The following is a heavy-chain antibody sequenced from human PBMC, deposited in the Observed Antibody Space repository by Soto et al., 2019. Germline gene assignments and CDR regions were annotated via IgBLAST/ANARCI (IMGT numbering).Heavy chain of an antibody. CDR1: GFTFSSYG. D-gene: IGHD6-19*01. Sequence: GGSLRLACAASGFTFSSYGLHWVRQARGRGLEWVAGISYDGSNKYYADSVKGRFTISRDNSKNTLYLQMNSLRAEDTAVYYCAKDPSRGWRGGFDYRGQGT. J-gene: IGHJ4*02. CDR2: ISYDGSNK. CDR3: AKDPSRGWRGGFDY. V-gene: IGHV3-30*18.